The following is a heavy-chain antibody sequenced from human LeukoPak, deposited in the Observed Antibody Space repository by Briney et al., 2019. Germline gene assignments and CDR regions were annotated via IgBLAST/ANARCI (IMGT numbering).Heavy chain of an antibody. Sequence: GGSLRLSCAASGFTFSSYSMSWIRQAPGKGLEWVSAISGNGENTYYAGSMKGRFTISRDNSKNILYLQMSSLRAEDTAIYYCTKKSPYGGRDSWGQGTLVTVPS. CDR1: GFTFSSYS. V-gene: IGHV3-23*01. D-gene: IGHD4/OR15-4a*01. CDR2: ISGNGENT. J-gene: IGHJ4*02. CDR3: TKKSPYGGRDS.